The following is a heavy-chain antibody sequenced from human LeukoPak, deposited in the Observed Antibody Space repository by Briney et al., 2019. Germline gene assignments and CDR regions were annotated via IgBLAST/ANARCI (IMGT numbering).Heavy chain of an antibody. CDR1: GYTFTSQY. CDR3: ARTGYSSPRAHFDY. V-gene: IGHV1-46*01. D-gene: IGHD6-13*01. Sequence: VASVKVSCKASGYTFTSQYIHWVRQAPGQGPEWMGIINPSGGSTSYAQKFQGRVTMTRDMSTSTVYMELNSLRSEDTAMFYCARTGYSSPRAHFDYWGQGTLVTVSS. CDR2: INPSGGST. J-gene: IGHJ4*02.